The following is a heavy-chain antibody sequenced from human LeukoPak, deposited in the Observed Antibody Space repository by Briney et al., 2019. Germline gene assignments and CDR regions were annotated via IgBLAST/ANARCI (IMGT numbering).Heavy chain of an antibody. CDR1: GYTFTSYG. J-gene: IGHJ4*02. Sequence: ASVKVSCKASGYTFTSYGISWVRQAPGQGLEWMGWISAYNGNTNYAQKLQGRVTMTTDTSTSTACMELRSLRSDDTAVYYCARHGYCSSTSCYLDYWGQGTLVTVSS. D-gene: IGHD2-2*01. CDR2: ISAYNGNT. V-gene: IGHV1-18*01. CDR3: ARHGYCSSTSCYLDY.